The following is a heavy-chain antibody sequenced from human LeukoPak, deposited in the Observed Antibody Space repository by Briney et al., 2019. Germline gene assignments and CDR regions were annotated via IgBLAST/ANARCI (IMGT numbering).Heavy chain of an antibody. J-gene: IGHJ6*03. V-gene: IGHV4-34*01. Sequence: PSETLSLTCAVYGGSFSGYYWSWIRQPPGKGLEWIGEINHSGSTNYNPSLKSRVTISVDTSKNQFSLKLSSVTAADTAVYYCARDLRRHIVVVPAPRAYYYYYMDVWGKGTTVTVSS. CDR1: GGSFSGYY. CDR2: INHSGST. CDR3: ARDLRRHIVVVPAPRAYYYYYMDV. D-gene: IGHD2-2*01.